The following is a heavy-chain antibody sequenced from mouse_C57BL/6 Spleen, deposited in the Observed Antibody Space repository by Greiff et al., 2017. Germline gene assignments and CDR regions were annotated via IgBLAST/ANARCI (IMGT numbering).Heavy chain of an antibody. V-gene: IGHV5-6*02. CDR3: ARHNYDYDDGYFDY. CDR2: ISSGGSYT. J-gene: IGHJ2*01. CDR1: GFTFSSYG. Sequence: DVKLVESGGDLVKPGGSLKLSCAASGFTFSSYGMSWVRQTPDKRLEWVATISSGGSYTYYPDSVKGRFTISRDNAKNTLYLQMSSLKSEDTAMYYCARHNYDYDDGYFDYWGQGTTLTVSS. D-gene: IGHD2-4*01.